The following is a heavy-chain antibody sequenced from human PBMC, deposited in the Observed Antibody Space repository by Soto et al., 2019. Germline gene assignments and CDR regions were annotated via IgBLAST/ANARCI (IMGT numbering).Heavy chain of an antibody. CDR1: GYTFTSYD. Sequence: ASVKVSCKASGYTFTSYDINWVRQATGQGLEWMGWMNPNSGNTGYAQKFQGRVTMTRNTSISTAYMELRSLRSDDTAVYYCAGDGGGIAAAGTGYYYGMDVWGQGTTVTVSS. D-gene: IGHD6-13*01. CDR3: AGDGGGIAAAGTGYYYGMDV. CDR2: MNPNSGNT. V-gene: IGHV1-8*01. J-gene: IGHJ6*02.